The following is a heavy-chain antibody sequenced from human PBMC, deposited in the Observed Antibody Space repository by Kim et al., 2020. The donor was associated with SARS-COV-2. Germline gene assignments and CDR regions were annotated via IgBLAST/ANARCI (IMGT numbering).Heavy chain of an antibody. Sequence: ASVKVSCKVSGYTFATNYMHWVRQAPGQGLEWMGLINPSGDTTTYAQSFEDRITITRDTSTSTAYMELRGLRSEDTAVYYCARVVDNEFPLNWFDPWGQRSLLSVSS. J-gene: IGHJ5*02. V-gene: IGHV1-46*01. CDR2: INPSGDTT. CDR1: GYTFATNY. D-gene: IGHD2-2*01. CDR3: ARVVDNEFPLNWFDP.